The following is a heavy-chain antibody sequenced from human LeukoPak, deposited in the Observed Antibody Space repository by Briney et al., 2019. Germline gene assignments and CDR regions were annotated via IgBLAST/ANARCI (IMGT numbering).Heavy chain of an antibody. CDR2: IYYSGST. J-gene: IGHJ4*02. Sequence: SETLSLTCTVSGGSISSYYWSWIRQPPGKGLEWIGYIYYSGSTNYNPSLKSRVTISVDTSKNQLSLKLSSVTAADTAVYYCARNTQLSFDYWGQGTLVTVSS. D-gene: IGHD3-10*01. V-gene: IGHV4-59*08. CDR3: ARNTQLSFDY. CDR1: GGSISSYY.